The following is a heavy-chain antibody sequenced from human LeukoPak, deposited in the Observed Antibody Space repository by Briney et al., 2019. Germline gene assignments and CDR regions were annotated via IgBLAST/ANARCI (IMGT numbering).Heavy chain of an antibody. D-gene: IGHD4-17*01. V-gene: IGHV1-3*01. J-gene: IGHJ4*02. CDR2: INAGNGNT. Sequence: ASVKVSCKASGYTFTSYAMHWVRQAPGQRLEWTGWINAGNGNTKYSQKFQGRVTITRDTSASTAYMELSSLRSEDTAVYYCARDLLPIHYGDFTFDYWGQGTLVTVSS. CDR1: GYTFTSYA. CDR3: ARDLLPIHYGDFTFDY.